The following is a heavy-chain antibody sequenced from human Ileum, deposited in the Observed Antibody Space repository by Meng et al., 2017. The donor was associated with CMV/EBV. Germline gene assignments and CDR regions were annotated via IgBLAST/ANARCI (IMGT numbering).Heavy chain of an antibody. Sequence: GESLKISCAASGFTFSSYSMNWVRQAPGKGLEWVSYISSSSSTIYYADSVKGRFTISRDNAKNSLYLQMNSLRAEDTAVYYCARGDYYDSSGYPKGEYYYYYYGMDVWGQGTTVTVS. V-gene: IGHV3-48*04. CDR3: ARGDYYDSSGYPKGEYYYYYYGMDV. J-gene: IGHJ6*02. D-gene: IGHD3-22*01. CDR2: ISSSSSTI. CDR1: GFTFSSYS.